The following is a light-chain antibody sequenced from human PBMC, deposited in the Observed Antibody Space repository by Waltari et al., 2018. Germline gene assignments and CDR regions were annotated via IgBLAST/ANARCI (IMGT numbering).Light chain of an antibody. Sequence: YELTQPPSVSVSPGQTASITCSGDDLGNKYVCWYYQKPGQSPVLVIYQDIKRPSGIPDRFSGSNSGNTATLTISGTQAMDEADYYCQVWASSTVLFGGGTKLTVL. V-gene: IGLV3-1*01. J-gene: IGLJ2*01. CDR2: QDI. CDR3: QVWASSTVL. CDR1: DLGNKY.